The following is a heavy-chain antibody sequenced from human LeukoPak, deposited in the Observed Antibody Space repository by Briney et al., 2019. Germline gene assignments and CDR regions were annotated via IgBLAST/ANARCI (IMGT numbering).Heavy chain of an antibody. CDR1: GGTFSSYA. Sequence: ASVTVSCKASGGTFSSYAISWVRQAPGQGLEWMGRIIPILGIANYAQKLQGRVTITADKSTSTAYMELSSLRSEDTAVYYCARDEWELPTAPFDYWGQGTLVTVSS. J-gene: IGHJ4*02. V-gene: IGHV1-69*04. D-gene: IGHD1-26*01. CDR2: IIPILGIA. CDR3: ARDEWELPTAPFDY.